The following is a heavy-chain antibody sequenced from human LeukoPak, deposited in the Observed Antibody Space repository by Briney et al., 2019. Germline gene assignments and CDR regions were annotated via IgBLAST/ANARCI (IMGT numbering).Heavy chain of an antibody. CDR1: GFSLYSSGVG. CDR2: IYWDDDK. Sequence: ESGPTLVNPTQTLTLTCTFSGFSLYSSGVGVGWIRQPPGKALEWLAVIYWDDDKRYNPSLRSRLTMSKDASKSQVFLVMSNIDPVDTATYYCAHRRPGHLTGWDNSYFDNWGPGTLVTVSS. J-gene: IGHJ4*02. CDR3: AHRRPGHLTGWDNSYFDN. V-gene: IGHV2-5*02. D-gene: IGHD1/OR15-1a*01.